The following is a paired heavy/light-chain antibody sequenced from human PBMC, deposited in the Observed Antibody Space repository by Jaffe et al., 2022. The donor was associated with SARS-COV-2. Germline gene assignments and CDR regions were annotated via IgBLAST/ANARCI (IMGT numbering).Light chain of an antibody. CDR2: DAS. CDR1: QDISNY. V-gene: IGKV1-33*01. CDR3: QQYDNLPPF. Sequence: DIQMTQSPSSLSASVGDRVTITCQASQDISNYLNWYQQKPGKAPKLLIYDASNLETGVPSRFSGSGSGTDFTFTISSLQPEDIATYYCQQYDNLPPFFGQGTRLEIK. J-gene: IGKJ5*01.
Heavy chain of an antibody. CDR2: INPSGGST. J-gene: IGHJ4*02. CDR1: GYTFTSYY. CDR3: ARGGGLYYYDSSGYPKLGDY. Sequence: QVQLVQSGAEVKKPGASVKVSCKASGYTFTSYYMHWVRQAPGQGLEWMGIINPSGGSTSYAQKFQGRVTMTRDTSTSTVYMELSSLRSEDTAVYYCARGGGLYYYDSSGYPKLGDYWGQGTLVTVSS. V-gene: IGHV1-46*01. D-gene: IGHD3-22*01.